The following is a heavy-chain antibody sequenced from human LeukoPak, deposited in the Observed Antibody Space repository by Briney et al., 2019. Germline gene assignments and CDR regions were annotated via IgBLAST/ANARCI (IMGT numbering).Heavy chain of an antibody. J-gene: IGHJ4*02. CDR3: ASSYYDSSGYEIFDY. D-gene: IGHD3-22*01. Sequence: ASVKVSCTASGYTFTSYGISWVRQAPGQGLEWMGWISAYNGNTNYAQKLQGRVTMTTDTSTSTAYMELRSLRSDDTAVYYCASSYYDSSGYEIFDYWGQGTLVTVSS. CDR1: GYTFTSYG. V-gene: IGHV1-18*01. CDR2: ISAYNGNT.